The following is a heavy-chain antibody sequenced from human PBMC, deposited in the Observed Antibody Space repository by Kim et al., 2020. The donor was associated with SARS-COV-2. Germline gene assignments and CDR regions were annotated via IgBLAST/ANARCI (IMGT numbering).Heavy chain of an antibody. V-gene: IGHV3-30*04. CDR1: GFTFSSYA. D-gene: IGHD6-13*01. CDR3: ARGDGYSSSLDY. CDR2: ISYDGSNK. J-gene: IGHJ4*02. Sequence: GGSLRLSCAASGFTFSSYAMHWVRQAPGKGLEWVAVISYDGSNKYYADSVKGRFTISRDNSKNTLYLQMNSLRAEDTAVYYCARGDGYSSSLDYWGQGTL.